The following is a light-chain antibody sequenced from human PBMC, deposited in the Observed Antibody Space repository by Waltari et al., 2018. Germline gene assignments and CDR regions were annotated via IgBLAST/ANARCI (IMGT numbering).Light chain of an antibody. V-gene: IGKV1-5*03. J-gene: IGKJ3*01. CDR3: QHYNTYPFT. CDR2: KAS. CDR1: QSISIW. Sequence: DTQMTQSPSTLSASVGDSVTITCRASQSISIWLAWYQQRPGKAPKLLIYKASSLESGVPSRFSGSGSGTEFTLTISSLQPDDFATYYCQHYNTYPFTFGPGTKVDIK.